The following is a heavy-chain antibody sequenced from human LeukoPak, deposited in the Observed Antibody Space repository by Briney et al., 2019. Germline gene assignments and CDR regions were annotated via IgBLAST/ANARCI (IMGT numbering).Heavy chain of an antibody. Sequence: SETLSLTCAVYGGSFSGYYWSWIRQPPGKGLEWIGEINHSGSTNYNPSLESRVTISVDTSKNQFSLKLSSVTAADTAVYYCARVSGRWLQTRYYFDYWGQGTLVTVSS. CDR3: ARVSGRWLQTRYYFDY. D-gene: IGHD5-24*01. V-gene: IGHV4-34*01. CDR2: INHSGST. J-gene: IGHJ4*02. CDR1: GGSFSGYY.